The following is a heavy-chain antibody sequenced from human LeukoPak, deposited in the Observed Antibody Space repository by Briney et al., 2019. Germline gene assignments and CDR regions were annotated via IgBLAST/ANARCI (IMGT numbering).Heavy chain of an antibody. CDR1: GGSISHGGYY. Sequence: SETLSLTCTVSGGSISHGGYYWSWIRQHPRKGLEWIGYIFHSGSTNYNPSLRSRVTISVDTSKNQFSLKLNSVTAADTAVYCARVRLSSGLSNWGQGTLVTVSS. J-gene: IGHJ4*02. CDR3: ARVRLSSGLSN. D-gene: IGHD3-22*01. V-gene: IGHV4-61*08. CDR2: IFHSGST.